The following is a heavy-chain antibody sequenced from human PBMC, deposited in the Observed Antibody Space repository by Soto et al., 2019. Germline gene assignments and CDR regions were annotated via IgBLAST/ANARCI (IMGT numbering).Heavy chain of an antibody. V-gene: IGHV1-2*02. D-gene: IGHD2-2*01. CDR2: LNPNTGAT. Sequence: GASVKVSCKTSEYTFTDNYIYWLRQAPGQGLEWMGWLNPNTGATDFAQRFQGRVTLTSDTSISTAYMELSRLTSDDTAVFYCARQSCSSTSCFYDSWGRGTLVTVSS. J-gene: IGHJ4*02. CDR3: ARQSCSSTSCFYDS. CDR1: EYTFTDNY.